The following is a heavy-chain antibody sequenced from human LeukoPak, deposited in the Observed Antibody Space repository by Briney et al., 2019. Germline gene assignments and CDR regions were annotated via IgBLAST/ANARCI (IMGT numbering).Heavy chain of an antibody. CDR3: ARLGYCSGGSCYARVFGP. J-gene: IGHJ5*02. CDR1: GGSISSSSYY. V-gene: IGHV4-39*01. D-gene: IGHD2-15*01. Sequence: SETLSLTCTVSGGSISSSSYYWGWIRQPPRKGLEWIGSIYYSGSTYYNPSLKSRVTISVDTSKNQFSLKLSSVTAADTAVYYCARLGYCSGGSCYARVFGPWGQGTLVTVSS. CDR2: IYYSGST.